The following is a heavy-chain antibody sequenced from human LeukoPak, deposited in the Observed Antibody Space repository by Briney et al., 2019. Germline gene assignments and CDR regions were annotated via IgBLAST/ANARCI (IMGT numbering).Heavy chain of an antibody. CDR2: ITGSTDYI. V-gene: IGHV3-21*01. J-gene: IGHJ3*02. CDR3: ARDDGGNLNDAFDI. Sequence: GGSLRLSCAASGLTFSSYSMNLVRQAPGKGLEWVSSITGSTDYIYYAVSVKGRFTIFRDNAKNSLYLQMNSLRAEDTAVYYCARDDGGNLNDAFDIWGQGTMVTVSS. CDR1: GLTFSSYS. D-gene: IGHD4-23*01.